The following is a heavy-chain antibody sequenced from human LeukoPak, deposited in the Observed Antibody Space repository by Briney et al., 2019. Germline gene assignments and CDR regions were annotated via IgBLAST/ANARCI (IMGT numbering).Heavy chain of an antibody. CDR3: ARDNSVGDYAWWFDL. J-gene: IGHJ5*02. CDR1: GYTFTNYY. Sequence: ASVKVSCKASGYTFTNYYMHWVRQAPGQGLEWLGLITPSGGSTWYAQKFQGRVTMTRDMSTSTDYMELSSLRSEDTAVYYCARDNSVGDYAWWFDLWGQGTLVTVSS. D-gene: IGHD1-26*01. CDR2: ITPSGGST. V-gene: IGHV1-46*01.